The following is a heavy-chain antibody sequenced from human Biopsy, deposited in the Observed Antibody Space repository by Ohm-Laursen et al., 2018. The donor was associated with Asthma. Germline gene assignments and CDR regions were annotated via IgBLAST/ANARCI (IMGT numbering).Heavy chain of an antibody. CDR1: GGSISSGGYS. J-gene: IGHJ4*02. CDR2: IYHSGST. D-gene: IGHD5-24*01. V-gene: IGHV4-30-2*01. Sequence: TLSLTCPVSGGSISSGGYSWSWIRQPPGKGLEWIGYIYHSGSTYYNPSLKSRVTISVDRSKNQFSLKLSSVTAADTAVYYCARVKDGYNFDYWGQGTLVTVSS. CDR3: ARVKDGYNFDY.